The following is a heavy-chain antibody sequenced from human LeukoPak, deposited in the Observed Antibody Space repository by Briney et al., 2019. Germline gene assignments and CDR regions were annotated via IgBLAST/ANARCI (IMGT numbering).Heavy chain of an antibody. CDR1: GGSISSSSHY. CDR2: VYYSGST. Sequence: SETLSLTCTVSGGSISSSSHYWGWIRQPPGKGLEWIGSVYYSGSTYYNPSLNSRVTMSVDTSKNQFSLKLSSVTAADTAVYYCARRTTGTHANAFDIWGQGTMVTVFS. J-gene: IGHJ3*02. D-gene: IGHD1-1*01. CDR3: ARRTTGTHANAFDI. V-gene: IGHV4-39*01.